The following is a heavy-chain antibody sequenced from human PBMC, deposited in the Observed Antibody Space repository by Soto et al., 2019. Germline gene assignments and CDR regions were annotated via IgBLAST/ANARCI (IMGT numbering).Heavy chain of an antibody. V-gene: IGHV4-30-2*01. CDR2: IYHSGST. CDR1: GGSISSGGYS. CDR3: ARDQLEGRSFDP. D-gene: IGHD3-10*01. Sequence: SETLSLTCAVSGGSISSGGYSWSWIRQPPGKGLEWIGYIYHSGSTYYNPSLKSRVTISVDRSKNQFSLKLSSVTAADTAVYYCARDQLEGRSFDPWGPGTLVTLSS. J-gene: IGHJ5*02.